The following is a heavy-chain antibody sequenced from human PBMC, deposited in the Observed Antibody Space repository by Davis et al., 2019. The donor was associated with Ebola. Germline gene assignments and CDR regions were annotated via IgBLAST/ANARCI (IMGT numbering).Heavy chain of an antibody. J-gene: IGHJ4*02. CDR2: IHYDGSKK. D-gene: IGHD6-13*01. Sequence: PGGSLRLSCAASGFTFSSYGMHWVRRAPGKGLEWVAFIHYDGSKKYYADSVKGRFTISRDNSKNTLYLQMNSLRAEDTAVHYCAKDRYPSAALAHWGQGTLVPVSS. CDR3: AKDRYPSAALAH. V-gene: IGHV3-30*02. CDR1: GFTFSSYG.